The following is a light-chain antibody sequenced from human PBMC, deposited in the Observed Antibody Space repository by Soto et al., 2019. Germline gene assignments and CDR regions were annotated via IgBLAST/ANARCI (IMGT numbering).Light chain of an antibody. CDR1: QIISNY. CDR2: ATS. J-gene: IGKJ2*01. V-gene: IGKV1-39*01. CDR3: QQSHSTPYT. Sequence: DIQMTQSPSSLSASVGDRVTITCRASQIISNYLNWYQQKPGKAPKLLIYATSSLQSGVPSSFSGSGSGTDFTLTISSLQPEDVANYYCQQSHSTPYTFGQGTKLEIK.